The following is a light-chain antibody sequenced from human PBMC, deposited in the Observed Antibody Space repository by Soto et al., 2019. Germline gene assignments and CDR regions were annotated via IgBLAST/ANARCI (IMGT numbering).Light chain of an antibody. J-gene: IGLJ2*01. V-gene: IGLV2-8*01. Sequence: QSVLNQPPSASGSPGQSVTISCTGTSSDVGNYNYVSWYQQHPGKAPKLMIYEVTKRTSGVPDRFSGSKSGNTASLTVSGLQAEDEAEYYCTSYAAGKNVVFGGGTKLTVL. CDR2: EVT. CDR1: SSDVGNYNY. CDR3: TSYAAGKNVV.